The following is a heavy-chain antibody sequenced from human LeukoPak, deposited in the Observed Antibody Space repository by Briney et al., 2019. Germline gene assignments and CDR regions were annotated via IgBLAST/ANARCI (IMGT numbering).Heavy chain of an antibody. CDR1: GFTFNNYA. CDR3: AKEGGGSCYSCFDY. CDR2: ISWNSGNI. V-gene: IGHV3-9*01. Sequence: GGSLRLSSAASGFTFNNYAMHWVRQAPGKGLEWVSGISWNSGNIDYADSVKGRFTISRDNAKNSLYLQMNSLRAEDTALYYCAKEGGGSCYSCFDYWGQGTLVTVSS. D-gene: IGHD2-15*01. J-gene: IGHJ4*02.